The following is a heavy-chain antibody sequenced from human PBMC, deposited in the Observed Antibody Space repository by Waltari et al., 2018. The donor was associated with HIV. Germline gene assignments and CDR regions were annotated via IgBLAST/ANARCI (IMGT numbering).Heavy chain of an antibody. D-gene: IGHD3-10*01. CDR2: LHFAGGT. Sequence: QVHLQKSGPGLLKPAETLSLTCKISGASISASGFYWGWIRQPPGKTFEWLGGLHFAGGTVYNPTLRSRLNIPADTSSNQLSLTVNLVTATDTAVYFCVRWGSGIYFPTRVDFWGQGALVTVSS. CDR1: GASISASGFY. J-gene: IGHJ3*01. V-gene: IGHV4-39*01. CDR3: VRWGSGIYFPTRVDF.